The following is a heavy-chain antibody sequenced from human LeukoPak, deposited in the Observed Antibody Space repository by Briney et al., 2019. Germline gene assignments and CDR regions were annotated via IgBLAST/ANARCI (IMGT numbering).Heavy chain of an antibody. Sequence: ASVKVSCKASGYTFTNYAMHWVRQAPGQRLEWMGWINAGNGNTKYSQKFQGRVTITRDTSASTAYMELSGLRSEDTAVYYCARESVAGPFDYWGQGTLVTVSS. V-gene: IGHV1-3*01. CDR3: ARESVAGPFDY. CDR1: GYTFTNYA. D-gene: IGHD6-19*01. J-gene: IGHJ4*02. CDR2: INAGNGNT.